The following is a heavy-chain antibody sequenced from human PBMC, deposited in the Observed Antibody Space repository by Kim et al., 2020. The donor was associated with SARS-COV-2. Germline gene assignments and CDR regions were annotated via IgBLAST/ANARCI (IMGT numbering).Heavy chain of an antibody. CDR1: GGSISSSNW. J-gene: IGHJ4*02. V-gene: IGHV4-4*02. Sequence: SETLSLTCAVSGGSISSSNWWSWVRQPPGKGLEWIGEIYHSGSTNYNPSLKSRVTISVDKSKNQFSLKLSSVTAADTAVYYCARDPAVATDSGDYWGQGTLVTVSS. CDR3: ARDPAVATDSGDY. D-gene: IGHD6-19*01. CDR2: IYHSGST.